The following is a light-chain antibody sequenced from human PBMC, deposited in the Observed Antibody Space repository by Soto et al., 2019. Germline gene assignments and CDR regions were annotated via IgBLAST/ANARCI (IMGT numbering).Light chain of an antibody. V-gene: IGKV1-5*03. CDR1: QSIGSR. Sequence: DIQMTQSPSALSASVGDTVTLTCRASQSIGSRLAWYQQKPGRPPKLLIYRASSSQSGVPSRFSGSGSGTEFTLTIHSLQPDDFATYYCQQYNIFGTFGQGT. J-gene: IGKJ1*01. CDR3: QQYNIFGT. CDR2: RAS.